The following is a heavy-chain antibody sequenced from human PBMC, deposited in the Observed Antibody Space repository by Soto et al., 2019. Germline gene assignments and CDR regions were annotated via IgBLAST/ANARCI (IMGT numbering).Heavy chain of an antibody. CDR1: GFTFSSYA. CDR2: ISYDGSNK. J-gene: IGHJ4*02. D-gene: IGHD6-19*01. Sequence: GGSLRLSCAASGFTFSSYAMHWVRQAPGKGLEWVAVISYDGSNKYYADSVKGRFTISRDNSKNTLYLQMNSLRAEDTAVYYCASPRIAVAGETDYWGQGTLVTVSS. CDR3: ASPRIAVAGETDY. V-gene: IGHV3-30-3*01.